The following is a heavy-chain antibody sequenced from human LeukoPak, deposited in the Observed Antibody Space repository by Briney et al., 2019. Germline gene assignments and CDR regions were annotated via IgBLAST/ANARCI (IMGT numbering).Heavy chain of an antibody. Sequence: GGSLRLSCAASGFTFSSYNMNWVRQAPGKGLEWVSSITSSSSYIYYADSVKGRFTISRDNAKNSLYLQMNNLRADDTAVYYCTRDPRHLDYWGQGTLVTVSS. V-gene: IGHV3-21*04. CDR2: ITSSSSYI. CDR3: TRDPRHLDY. CDR1: GFTFSSYN. J-gene: IGHJ4*02.